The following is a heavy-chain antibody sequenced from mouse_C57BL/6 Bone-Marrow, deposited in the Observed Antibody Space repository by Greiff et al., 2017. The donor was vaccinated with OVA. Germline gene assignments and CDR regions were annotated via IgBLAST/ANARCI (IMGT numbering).Heavy chain of an antibody. V-gene: IGHV1-5*01. CDR3: TRALSNWVYFDY. Sequence: VQLQQPGAELVKPGASVKMSCKTSGYTFTSYWMHWVKQRPGQGLEWIGAIYPGNSDTSYNQKFKGKAKLTAVTSASTAYMELSSLTNEDSAVYYCTRALSNWVYFDYWGQGTTLTVSS. D-gene: IGHD4-1*01. CDR1: GYTFTSYW. CDR2: IYPGNSDT. J-gene: IGHJ2*01.